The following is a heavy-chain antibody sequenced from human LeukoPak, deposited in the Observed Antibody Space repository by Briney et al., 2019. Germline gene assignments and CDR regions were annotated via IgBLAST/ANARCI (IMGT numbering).Heavy chain of an antibody. J-gene: IGHJ5*02. CDR2: IYHSGST. V-gene: IGHV4-30-2*01. CDR3: ARRGPAALAGGWFDP. CDR1: GGSISSGGYS. D-gene: IGHD2-2*01. Sequence: SETLSLTCAVSGGSISSGGYSWSWIRQPPGKGLEWIGYIYHSGSTYYNPSLKSRVTISVDKSKNQFSLKLSSVTAADTAVYYCARRGPAALAGGWFDPWGQGTLVTVSS.